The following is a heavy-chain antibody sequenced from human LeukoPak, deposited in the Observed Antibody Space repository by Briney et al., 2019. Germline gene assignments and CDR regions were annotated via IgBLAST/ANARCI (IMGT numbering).Heavy chain of an antibody. V-gene: IGHV4-4*07. Sequence: PSETLSLTCSVSGGSISGYYWTWIRQPAGKGLEWIGRVYTSGSTHYNPSLKARLTMSVDTSKNQFSLKLSSVTAADTAVYYCARLITGTTTAFDIWGQGTMVTVSS. CDR2: VYTSGST. J-gene: IGHJ3*02. D-gene: IGHD1-7*01. CDR3: ARLITGTTTAFDI. CDR1: GGSISGYY.